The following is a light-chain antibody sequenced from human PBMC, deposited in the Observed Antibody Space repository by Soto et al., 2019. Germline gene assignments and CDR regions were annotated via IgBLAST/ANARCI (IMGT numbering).Light chain of an antibody. V-gene: IGKV3-11*01. CDR2: DAS. CDR3: QQRNNWPPEFT. J-gene: IGKJ3*01. CDR1: QSVSTS. Sequence: EIVLTQSPATLSLSPGERATLSFRASQSVSTSLAWYQHKPGQAPRLLIYDASNRATGVPDRFSGSGSGTDFTLTISSLEPEDFAVYFCQQRNNWPPEFTFGPGTKVDIK.